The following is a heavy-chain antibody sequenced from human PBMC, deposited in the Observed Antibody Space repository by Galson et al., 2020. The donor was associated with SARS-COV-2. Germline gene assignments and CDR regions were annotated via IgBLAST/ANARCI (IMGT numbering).Heavy chain of an antibody. V-gene: IGHV3-23*01. J-gene: IGHJ4*02. CDR2: LTNSGGKT. D-gene: IGHD4-17*01. Sequence: GESLKISCAASGFTFPTYAMTWVRQAPGKGLEWVSSLTNSGGKTYYADSVKGRFTISRDNSKNTLSLQMSGLRAEDTAVYFCAKYSPVTAGVYFDYWGQGTLVTVSS. CDR1: GFTFPTYA. CDR3: AKYSPVTAGVYFDY.